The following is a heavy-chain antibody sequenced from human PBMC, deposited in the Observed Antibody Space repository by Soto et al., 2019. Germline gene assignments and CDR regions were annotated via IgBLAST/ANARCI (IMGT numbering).Heavy chain of an antibody. D-gene: IGHD3-22*01. V-gene: IGHV4-30-4*01. CDR3: AREKVDYYDSSGLDFDY. Sequence: QVQLQESGPGLVKPSQTLSLTCTVSGGSISSGDYYWSWIRQPPGQGLEWIGYIYYSGSTYYNPSLKSRVTISVDTSKHQFSLKLSSVTAADTAVYYCAREKVDYYDSSGLDFDYWGQGTLVTVSS. CDR1: GGSISSGDYY. J-gene: IGHJ4*02. CDR2: IYYSGST.